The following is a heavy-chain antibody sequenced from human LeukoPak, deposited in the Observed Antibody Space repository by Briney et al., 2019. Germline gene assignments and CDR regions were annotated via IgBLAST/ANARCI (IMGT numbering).Heavy chain of an antibody. Sequence: PGGSLRLSCVASGFTFRDYSMTWVRQAPGKGLEWVSSIRGGSDFIYHADSVKGRFTVSRDNAKNSLYLQMNSLRAEDTAVYYCAGDHAGIVLPAAVGAHWGQGTLVTVSS. CDR2: IRGGSDFI. CDR3: AGDHAGIVLPAAVGAH. V-gene: IGHV3-21*01. J-gene: IGHJ4*02. CDR1: GFTFRDYS. D-gene: IGHD2-2*01.